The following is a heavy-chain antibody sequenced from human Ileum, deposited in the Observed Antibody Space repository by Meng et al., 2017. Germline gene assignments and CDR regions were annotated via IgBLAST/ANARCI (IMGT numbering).Heavy chain of an antibody. V-gene: IGHV3-30*03. D-gene: IGHD4-17*01. Sequence: QGLLVESGGGLVQPGRSLRLSCADSGFTISNYNMHWVRQAPGKRMEWVAFISYDGDNIYYADSVNGRLTISRDNSENTLFLQINSLRTEDTAVYYCARDSYGCDYWGQGTLVTVSS. J-gene: IGHJ4*02. CDR3: ARDSYGCDY. CDR2: ISYDGDNI. CDR1: GFTISNYN.